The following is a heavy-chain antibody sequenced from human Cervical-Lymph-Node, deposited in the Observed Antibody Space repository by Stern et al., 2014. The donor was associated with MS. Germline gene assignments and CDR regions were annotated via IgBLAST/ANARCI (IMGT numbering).Heavy chain of an antibody. Sequence: VQLVESGAEVKKPGESLKISCKGSGYSFTANWIAWVRQMPGKALEWMGIISPGDSDTRYSPSFQGQVTISADKSISTAYLQWSSLKASDTAMYYCARDYGDYAFDYWGQGTLVIVSS. CDR2: ISPGDSDT. CDR1: GYSFTANW. J-gene: IGHJ4*02. CDR3: ARDYGDYAFDY. V-gene: IGHV5-51*01. D-gene: IGHD4-17*01.